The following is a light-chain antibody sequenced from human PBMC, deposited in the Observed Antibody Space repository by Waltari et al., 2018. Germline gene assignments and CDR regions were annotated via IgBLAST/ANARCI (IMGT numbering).Light chain of an antibody. J-gene: IGLJ3*02. CDR3: QLWDPKSDDPV. Sequence: SYVLTQPPPVSVAPGQTAKITCDEENIERHRLQSYQLKPGQAPILIVFGDKNRPSGIPARFSGSNSGNTATLTITRVEAGDEADYYCQLWDPKSDDPVFGGGTKLTVL. V-gene: IGLV3-21*02. CDR1: NIERHR. CDR2: GDK.